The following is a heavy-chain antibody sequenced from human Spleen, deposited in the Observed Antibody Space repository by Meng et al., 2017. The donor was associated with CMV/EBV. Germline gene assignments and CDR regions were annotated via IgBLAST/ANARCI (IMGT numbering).Heavy chain of an antibody. V-gene: IGHV1-2*02. CDR2: INPNSGDT. Sequence: ASVKVSCKASGGTFSSYAISWVRQAPGQGLEWMAWINPNSGDTKYTQKFEGRVTLTRDTSITTAYLEFRSLRSDDTAVYYCSSHYFDSDNTNDVFDIWGQGTMVTVSS. CDR1: GGTFSSYA. J-gene: IGHJ3*02. D-gene: IGHD3-22*01. CDR3: SSHYFDSDNTNDVFDI.